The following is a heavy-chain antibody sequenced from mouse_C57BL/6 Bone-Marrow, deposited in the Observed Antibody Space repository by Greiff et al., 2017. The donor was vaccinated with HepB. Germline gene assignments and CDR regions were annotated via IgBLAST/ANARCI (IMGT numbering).Heavy chain of an antibody. CDR3: TPYYYCRNFDY. Sequence: VQLQQSGAELVRPGASVKLSCTASGFNIKDDYMHWVKQRPEQGLEWIGRVDPENGDTEYASKFQGKATITADTASNTADLQLSSLTSEDTAVYYCTPYYYCRNFDYWCQGTTLTVSS. CDR1: GFNIKDDY. J-gene: IGHJ2*01. CDR2: VDPENGDT. D-gene: IGHD1-1*01. V-gene: IGHV14-4*01.